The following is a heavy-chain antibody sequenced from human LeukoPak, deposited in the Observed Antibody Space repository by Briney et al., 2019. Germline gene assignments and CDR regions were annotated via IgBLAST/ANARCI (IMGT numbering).Heavy chain of an antibody. J-gene: IGHJ6*03. D-gene: IGHD3-10*01. V-gene: IGHV1-46*01. CDR1: GYTFTSYG. CDR2: INPSDGAT. Sequence: ASVKVSCKASGYTFTSYGISWVRQAPGQGLEWMGMINPSDGATTYAQRFQGRVTMTRDMSTTTVYMDLSSLRSEDTAVYYCARGLTKGTLWSRYYYYYYMDVWGKGTTVTVSS. CDR3: ARGLTKGTLWSRYYYYYYMDV.